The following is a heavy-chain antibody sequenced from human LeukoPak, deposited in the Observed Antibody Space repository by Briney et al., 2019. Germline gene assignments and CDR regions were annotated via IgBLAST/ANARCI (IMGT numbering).Heavy chain of an antibody. CDR3: ARKYCSGGSCYSGFDY. J-gene: IGHJ4*02. CDR1: GGAFSSYA. D-gene: IGHD2-15*01. V-gene: IGHV1-69*05. Sequence: SVKVSCKASGGAFSSYAISWVRQAPGQGLEWMGGIIPIFGTANYAQKFQGRVTITTDESTSTAYMELSSLRSEDTAVYYCARKYCSGGSCYSGFDYWGQGTLVTVSS. CDR2: IIPIFGTA.